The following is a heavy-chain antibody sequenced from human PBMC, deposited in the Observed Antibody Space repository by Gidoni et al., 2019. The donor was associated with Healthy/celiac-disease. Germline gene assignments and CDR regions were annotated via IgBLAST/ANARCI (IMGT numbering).Heavy chain of an antibody. V-gene: IGHV4-39*01. CDR1: GGSISSSSYY. J-gene: IGHJ6*02. Sequence: QLQLQESGPGLVKPSETLSLTGTVSGGSISSSSYYWGWIRQPPGKGLEWIGSIYYIGSTYYNPSLKSRVTISVDTSKNQFSLKLSSVTAADTAVYYCARRIEGPTYYYYGMDVWGQGTTVTVSS. CDR2: IYYIGST. CDR3: ARRIEGPTYYYYGMDV.